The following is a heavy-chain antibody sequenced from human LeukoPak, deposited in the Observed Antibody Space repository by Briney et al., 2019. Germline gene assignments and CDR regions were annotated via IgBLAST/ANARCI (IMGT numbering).Heavy chain of an antibody. V-gene: IGHV4-59*01. D-gene: IGHD6-13*01. CDR2: IYYSGST. J-gene: IGHJ4*02. Sequence: SETLSLTCTVSGGSISSYYWSWIRQPPGKGLEWIGYIYYSGSTNYNPSLKSRVTISVDTSKNQFSLKLSSVTAADTAVYYCARLATGYSSSWYFDYWGQGTLATVSS. CDR3: ARLATGYSSSWYFDY. CDR1: GGSISSYY.